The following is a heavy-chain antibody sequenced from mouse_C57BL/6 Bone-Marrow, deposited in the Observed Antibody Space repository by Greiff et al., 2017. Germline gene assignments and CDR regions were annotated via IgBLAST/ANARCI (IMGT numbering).Heavy chain of an antibody. D-gene: IGHD1-3*01. CDR2: INHNNGGT. CDR1: GYTFTDYN. Sequence: VQLKQSGPELVKPGASVKIPCKASGYTFTDYNMDWVKQSHGKSLEWIGDINHNNGGTIYNQKFKGKATLTVDKSSSTAYMELRSLTSEDTAVYYCARWYLYYAMDYWGQGTSVTVSS. J-gene: IGHJ4*01. V-gene: IGHV1-18*01. CDR3: ARWYLYYAMDY.